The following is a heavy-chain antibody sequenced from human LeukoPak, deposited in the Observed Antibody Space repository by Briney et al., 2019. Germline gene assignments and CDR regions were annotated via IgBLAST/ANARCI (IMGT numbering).Heavy chain of an antibody. D-gene: IGHD1-1*01. J-gene: IGHJ4*02. CDR1: GFTFDDYA. CDR3: AKDMRGTPTTGYFDY. Sequence: GGSLRLSCAASGFTFDDYAMHWVRQAPGKGLEWVSGISWNSGSIGYADSVKGRFTISRDNAKNSLYLQMNSLRAEDTALYYCAKDMRGTPTTGYFDYWGQGTLVTVSP. CDR2: ISWNSGSI. V-gene: IGHV3-9*01.